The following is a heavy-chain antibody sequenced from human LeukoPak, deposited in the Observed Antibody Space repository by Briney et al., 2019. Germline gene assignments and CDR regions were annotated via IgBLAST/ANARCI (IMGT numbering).Heavy chain of an antibody. CDR3: ARGPRFGELVGTDNWSDP. CDR2: IYTSGST. Sequence: SETLSLTCTVYGGSFSGYYWSWIRQPPGKGLEWIGRIYTSGSTNYNPSLKSRVTMSVDTSKNQFSLKLSSVTAADTAVYYCARGPRFGELVGTDNWSDPWGQRTLVTVSS. V-gene: IGHV4-4*07. J-gene: IGHJ5*02. CDR1: GGSFSGYY. D-gene: IGHD3-10*02.